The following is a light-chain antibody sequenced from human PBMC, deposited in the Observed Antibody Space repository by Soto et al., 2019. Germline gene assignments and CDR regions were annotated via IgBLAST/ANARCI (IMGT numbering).Light chain of an antibody. V-gene: IGKV1-33*01. CDR1: QDIRNY. CDR2: DAS. CDR3: QQYDNRLT. J-gene: IGKJ4*01. Sequence: DIQMTQSPSSLSASVGDRVTITCQASQDIRNYLNWYQQKPGTAHKLLIYDASNLETGVPSRFSGSGSATDFTFTISSLQPEDIATYYCQQYDNRLTFGGGTKVEIK.